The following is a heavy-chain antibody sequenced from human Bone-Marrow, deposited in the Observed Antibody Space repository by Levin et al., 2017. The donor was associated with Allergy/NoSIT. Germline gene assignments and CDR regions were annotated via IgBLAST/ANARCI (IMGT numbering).Heavy chain of an antibody. Sequence: SQTLSLTCAVSGGSISSGGYSWSWIRQPPGKGLEWIGYIYHSGSTYYNPSLKSRVTISVDRSKNQFSLKLSSVTAADTAVYYCARGDNVMTTPYFDYWGQGTLVTVSS. CDR2: IYHSGST. CDR1: GGSISSGGYS. CDR3: ARGDNVMTTPYFDY. V-gene: IGHV4-30-2*01. D-gene: IGHD4-11*01. J-gene: IGHJ4*02.